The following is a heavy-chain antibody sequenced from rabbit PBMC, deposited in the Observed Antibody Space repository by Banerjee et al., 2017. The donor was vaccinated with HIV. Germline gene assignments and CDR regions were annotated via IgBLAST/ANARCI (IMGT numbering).Heavy chain of an antibody. CDR2: IYVGGDKT. Sequence: QSLEESGGGLVKPGASLTLTCTASGFSFSSSYWIGWVRQAPGKGLEWIGTIYVGGDKTYSASWAKGRFTISKASSTTVTLQMTSLTAADTATYFCASDEVGDLYINNLWGPGTLVTVS. CDR1: GFSFSSSYW. J-gene: IGHJ4*01. V-gene: IGHV1S40*01. CDR3: ASDEVGDLYINNL. D-gene: IGHD1-1*01.